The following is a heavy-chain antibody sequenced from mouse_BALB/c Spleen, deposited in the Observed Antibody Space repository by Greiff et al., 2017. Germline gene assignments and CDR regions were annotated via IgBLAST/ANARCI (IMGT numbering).Heavy chain of an antibody. CDR1: GYSITSDYA. CDR3: ARRGITRAMDY. Sequence: DVQLQESGPGLVKPSQSLSLSCTVSGYSITSDYAWYWIRQSPGNKLEWMGYISYSGSTSYNPSLKSRISITRDTSKNQFFLQLKSVTTEDTATYYCARRGITRAMDYGGEGTVVTVAS. CDR2: ISYSGST. V-gene: IGHV3-2*02. D-gene: IGHD1-3*01. J-gene: IGHJ4*01.